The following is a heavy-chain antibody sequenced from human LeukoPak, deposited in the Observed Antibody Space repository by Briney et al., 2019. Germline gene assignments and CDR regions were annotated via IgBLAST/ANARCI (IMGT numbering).Heavy chain of an antibody. J-gene: IGHJ4*02. Sequence: SETLSLTCTVSGGSITSYYWGWIRQPAGKGLEWIGRIYSSGSTNYDPSLKSRVTMSVDTSKNQFSLKLTSLTAADTAVYYCAGFSYEVFDYWGQGTLVTVSS. CDR3: AGFSYEVFDY. D-gene: IGHD3-3*01. CDR1: GGSITSYY. CDR2: IYSSGST. V-gene: IGHV4-4*07.